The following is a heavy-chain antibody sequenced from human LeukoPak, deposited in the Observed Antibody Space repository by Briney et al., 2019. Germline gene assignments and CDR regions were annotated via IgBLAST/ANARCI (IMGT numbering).Heavy chain of an antibody. CDR2: IYYSGST. V-gene: IGHV4-59*01. D-gene: IGHD3-16*01. CDR1: GGSISSYY. J-gene: IGHJ6*02. CDR3: ARLIDYYGMDV. Sequence: TETLSLTCTVSGGSISSYYWSWIRQPPGKGLEWIGYIYYSGSTNYNPSLKSRVTISVDTSKNQFSLKLSSVTAADTAVYYCARLIDYYGMDVWGQGTTVTVSS.